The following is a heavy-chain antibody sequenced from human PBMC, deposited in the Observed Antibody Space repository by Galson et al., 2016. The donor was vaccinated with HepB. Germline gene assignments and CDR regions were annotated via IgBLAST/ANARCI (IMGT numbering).Heavy chain of an antibody. V-gene: IGHV4-39*01. Sequence: SETLSLTCTVSGGSISSSGFYWGWIRQPPGKRLAWIASIYYSGSTYYNPSLKSRVTISVDTSKNQFSLKLSSVTAADTAVYYCARRSITTLHVWGQGTTVTVSS. D-gene: IGHD3-22*01. CDR3: ARRSITTLHV. CDR1: GGSISSSGFY. CDR2: IYYSGST. J-gene: IGHJ6*02.